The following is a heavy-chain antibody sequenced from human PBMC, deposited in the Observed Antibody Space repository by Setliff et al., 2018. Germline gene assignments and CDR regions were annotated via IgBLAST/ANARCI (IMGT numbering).Heavy chain of an antibody. Sequence: SETLSLTCSVSGGSISGSHYSWVWMRQPPGKRLEWIGSTYYNGTAYYNPSLQSRVAISVDTSKNYFSLDVNSVTAADTAVYYCASPRRDDLDSPFDAFDIWGQGTKVTVSS. D-gene: IGHD3-3*01. J-gene: IGHJ3*02. V-gene: IGHV4-39*02. CDR3: ASPRRDDLDSPFDAFDI. CDR1: GGSISGSHYS. CDR2: TYYNGTA.